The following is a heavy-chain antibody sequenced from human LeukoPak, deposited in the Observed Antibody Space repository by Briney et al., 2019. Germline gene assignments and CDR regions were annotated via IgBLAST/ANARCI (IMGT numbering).Heavy chain of an antibody. D-gene: IGHD3-9*01. CDR2: VSDTGDT. CDR1: GFTFSTYV. V-gene: IGHV3-23*01. Sequence: GGSLRLSCAPSGFTFSTYVMSWVRQAPGKGLEWISGVSDTGDTYYADSVTGRFTISRDNSKNTLYLQMNSLTAEDTAVYYCAKGSGYDTDFDYWGQGTLVTVSS. CDR3: AKGSGYDTDFDY. J-gene: IGHJ4*02.